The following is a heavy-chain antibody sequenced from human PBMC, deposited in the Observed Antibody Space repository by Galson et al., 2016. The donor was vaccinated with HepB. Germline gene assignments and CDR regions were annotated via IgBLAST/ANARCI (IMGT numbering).Heavy chain of an antibody. CDR3: AGGFQRRGIDMGRGVIYY. D-gene: IGHD3-10*01. CDR1: GYTFTSFD. V-gene: IGHV1-8*01. CDR2: MNPYTGNT. Sequence: SVKVSCKASGYTFTSFDINWVRQATGQGLEWMGWMNPYTGNTGYAQKFQGRVTMTRNTSISTAYMELSGLRSEDMAVYYCAGGFQRRGIDMGRGVIYYWGQGTRVTVSS. J-gene: IGHJ4*02.